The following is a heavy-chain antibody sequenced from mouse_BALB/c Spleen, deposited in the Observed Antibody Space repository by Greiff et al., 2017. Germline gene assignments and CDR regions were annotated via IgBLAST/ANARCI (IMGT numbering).Heavy chain of an antibody. CDR2: IRNKANGYTT. CDR1: GFTFTDYY. CDR3: ARENGNYEAMDD. J-gene: IGHJ4*01. Sequence: EVMLVESGGGLVQPGGSLRLSCATSGFTFTDYYMSWVRQPPGKALEWLGFIRNKANGYTTEYSASVKGRFTISRDNSQSILYLQMNTLRAEDSATYYCARENGNYEAMDDGGQGTSVTVSS. V-gene: IGHV7-3*02. D-gene: IGHD2-1*01.